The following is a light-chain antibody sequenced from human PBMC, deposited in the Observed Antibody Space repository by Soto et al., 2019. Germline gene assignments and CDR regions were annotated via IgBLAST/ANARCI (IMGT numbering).Light chain of an antibody. Sequence: MMMPQSPSTLSVSPGARVPLSCRTSHSVNCHVAWYQQKPGQAPRLLLYGASTRATGLPARFSGSGSGTEFTLTISSLQSEDFAVYYCQHYRDWPPRTFGQGTKV. V-gene: IGKV3-15*01. CDR1: HSVNCH. J-gene: IGKJ1*01. CDR2: GAS. CDR3: QHYRDWPPRT.